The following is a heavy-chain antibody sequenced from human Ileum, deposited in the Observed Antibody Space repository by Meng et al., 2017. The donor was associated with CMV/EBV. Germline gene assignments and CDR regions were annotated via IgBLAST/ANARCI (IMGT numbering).Heavy chain of an antibody. CDR2: ISGGGERT. CDR1: ESTFGNYG. J-gene: IGHJ4*02. V-gene: IGHV3-23*01. D-gene: IGHD7-27*01. CDR3: ARYSGPRASQQNWVNDY. Sequence: GASLKISCTASESTFGNYGMGWGRQARGKGPEWRSAISGGGERTYYADSVRGRFTISRDNSKNTLYLQRNSLRDEDTAVYYGARYSGPRASQQNWVNDYWGQGTLVTVSS.